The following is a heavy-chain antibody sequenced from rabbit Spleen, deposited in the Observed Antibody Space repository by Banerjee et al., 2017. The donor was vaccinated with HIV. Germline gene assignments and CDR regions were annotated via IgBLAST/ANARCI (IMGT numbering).Heavy chain of an antibody. CDR3: ARDSSTSFSSYGMDL. D-gene: IGHD1-1*01. CDR2: VYTGSSGNT. V-gene: IGHV1S45*01. CDR1: GFSLSASDF. Sequence: QEQVVESGGGLVQPEGSLTLTCTASGFSLSASDFIYWVRQAPGKGLEWIACVYTGSSGNTYYASWAKGRFAISKTSSTTVTLQMTSLTAADTATYFCARDSSTSFSSYGMDLWGQGTLVT. J-gene: IGHJ6*01.